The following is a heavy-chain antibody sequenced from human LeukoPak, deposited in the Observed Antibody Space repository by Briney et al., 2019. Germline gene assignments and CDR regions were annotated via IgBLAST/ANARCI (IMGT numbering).Heavy chain of an antibody. CDR3: ARRANWDAPNSWYFDL. J-gene: IGHJ2*01. D-gene: IGHD7-27*01. CDR1: GVSVSDGNYY. V-gene: IGHV4-61*01. CDR2: MFYAEST. Sequence: SETLSLTCTVSGVSVSDGNYYWSWIRHPPGKGLEWIGYMFYAESTKYNPSLNSRVTISVDRSKNQVSLNLTSVTAADTAVYYCARRANWDAPNSWYFDLWGRGTLVTVSS.